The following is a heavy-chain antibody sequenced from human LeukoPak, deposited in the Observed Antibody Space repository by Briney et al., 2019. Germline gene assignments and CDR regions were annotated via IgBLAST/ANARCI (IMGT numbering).Heavy chain of an antibody. CDR3: ARASSSSPEDY. Sequence: SETLSLTCTVSGGSISSGGYYWSWIRQPPGKGLEWIGYIYHSGSTYYNPSLKSRVTISVDRSKNQFSLKLSSVTAADTAVYYCARASSSSPEDYWGQGTLVTVSS. V-gene: IGHV4-30-2*01. CDR1: GGSISSGGYY. J-gene: IGHJ4*02. D-gene: IGHD6-6*01. CDR2: IYHSGST.